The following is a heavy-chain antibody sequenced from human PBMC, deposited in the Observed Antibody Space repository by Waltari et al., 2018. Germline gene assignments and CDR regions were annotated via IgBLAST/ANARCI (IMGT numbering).Heavy chain of an antibody. CDR3: ARDGGFLDRLGGGYGMDV. Sequence: QVQLQESGPGLVKPSETLSLTCTVSGGSISSYYWSWIRQPPGKGLEWIGYIYYSGSTNYNPSLKSRVTISVDTSKNQFSLKLSSVTAVDTAVYYCARDGGFLDRLGGGYGMDVWGQGTTVTVSS. V-gene: IGHV4-59*01. CDR1: GGSISSYY. D-gene: IGHD3-3*01. CDR2: IYYSGST. J-gene: IGHJ6*02.